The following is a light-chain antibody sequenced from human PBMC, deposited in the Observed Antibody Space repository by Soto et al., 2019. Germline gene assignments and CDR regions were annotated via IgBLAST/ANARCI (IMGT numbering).Light chain of an antibody. CDR1: QGIGST. CDR3: QQRSNWPPWT. Sequence: EIVMTQSPATLSVSPGERATLSCRASQGIGSTLAWYQQKPGQTPRPLIYGASARATGVPARFSGSGSGTDFTLTISSLEPEDFAVYYCQQRSNWPPWTFGQGTKVDIK. V-gene: IGKV3-15*01. J-gene: IGKJ1*01. CDR2: GAS.